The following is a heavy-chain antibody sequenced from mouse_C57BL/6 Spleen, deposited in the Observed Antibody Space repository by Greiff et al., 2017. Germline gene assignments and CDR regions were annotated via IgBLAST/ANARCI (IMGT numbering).Heavy chain of an antibody. CDR3: ARGRYYGSSGYFDV. V-gene: IGHV1-18*01. CDR2: INPNNGGT. CDR1: GYTFTDYN. D-gene: IGHD1-1*01. Sequence: EVQLQQSGPELVKPGASVKIPCKASGYTFTDYNMDWVKQSHGKSLEWIGDINPNNGGTIYNQKFKGKATLTVDKSSSTAYMELRSLTSEDTAVYYCARGRYYGSSGYFDVWGTGTTVTVSS. J-gene: IGHJ1*03.